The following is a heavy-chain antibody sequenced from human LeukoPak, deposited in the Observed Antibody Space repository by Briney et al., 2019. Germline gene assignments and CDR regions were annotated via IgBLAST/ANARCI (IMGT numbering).Heavy chain of an antibody. CDR3: AKDIFRYVVPAANDY. Sequence: GRSLRLSCAASGFTFDDYAMHRVRQAPGKGLEWVSGISWNSGSIGYADSVKGRFTISRDNAKNSLYLQMNSLRAEDTALYYCAKDIFRYVVPAANDYWGQGTLVTVSS. D-gene: IGHD2-2*01. CDR1: GFTFDDYA. V-gene: IGHV3-9*01. J-gene: IGHJ4*02. CDR2: ISWNSGSI.